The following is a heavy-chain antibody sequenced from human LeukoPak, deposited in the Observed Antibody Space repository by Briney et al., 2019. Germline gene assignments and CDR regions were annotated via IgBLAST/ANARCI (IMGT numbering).Heavy chain of an antibody. CDR3: AKAQYYDILTGPDLN. V-gene: IGHV3-30*18. CDR2: ISYDESDK. J-gene: IGHJ4*02. CDR1: GFTFSNYG. D-gene: IGHD3-9*01. Sequence: GGSLRLSCAASGFTFSNYGMHWVRQAPGKGLEWVAVISYDESDKYYADSVKGRFTISRDNSKNTLYLQMNSLRPEDTAVYYCAKAQYYDILTGPDLNWGQGTLVTVSS.